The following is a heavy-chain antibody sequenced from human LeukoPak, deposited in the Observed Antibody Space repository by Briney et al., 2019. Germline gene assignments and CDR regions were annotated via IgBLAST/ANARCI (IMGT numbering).Heavy chain of an antibody. J-gene: IGHJ4*02. V-gene: IGHV3-21*01. Sequence: PGGSLRLSCAASGFTFSSYSMNWVRQAPGKGLEWVSAISSSSSYIHYADSVKGRFTISRDNAKNSLYLQMNSLRDEDTALYYCARDMDKMVRGSNAFDSWGQGTPVTVSS. CDR2: ISSSSSYI. CDR1: GFTFSSYS. D-gene: IGHD3-10*01. CDR3: ARDMDKMVRGSNAFDS.